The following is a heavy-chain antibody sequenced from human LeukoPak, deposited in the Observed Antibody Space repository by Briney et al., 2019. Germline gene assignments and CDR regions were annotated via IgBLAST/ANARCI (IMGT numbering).Heavy chain of an antibody. CDR1: GGSIGTYY. CDR2: IYTSGST. D-gene: IGHD6-13*01. Sequence: PSETLSLTCTVSGGSIGTYYWSWIRKPPGKGLEWIGYIYTSGSTSYNPSLKSRVTISVDTSKNQFSLKLTSVTAADSAVYYCARSRSYSSTWYNPWGQGTLVTVSS. CDR3: ARSRSYSSTWYNP. V-gene: IGHV4-4*09. J-gene: IGHJ5*02.